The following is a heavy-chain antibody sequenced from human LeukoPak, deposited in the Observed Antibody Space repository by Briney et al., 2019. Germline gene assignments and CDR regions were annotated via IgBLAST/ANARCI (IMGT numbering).Heavy chain of an antibody. D-gene: IGHD3-10*01. CDR3: ARLKGKYYYYYMDV. V-gene: IGHV4-34*01. CDR2: INHSGST. Sequence: SETLSLTCNVSGASMSNYYWVWIRQPPGKGLEWIGEINHSGSTNYNPSLKSRVTISVDTSKNQFSLKLSSVTAADTAVYYCARLKGKYYYYYMDVWGKGTTVTISS. J-gene: IGHJ6*03. CDR1: GASMSNYY.